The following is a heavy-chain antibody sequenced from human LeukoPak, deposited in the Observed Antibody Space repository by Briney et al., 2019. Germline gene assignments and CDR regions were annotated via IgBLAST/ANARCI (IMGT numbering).Heavy chain of an antibody. J-gene: IGHJ5*02. CDR3: ARSRGYCSSTSCYRYWFDP. CDR2: INPNSGGT. CDR1: GYTFTGYY. D-gene: IGHD2-2*02. Sequence: ASVKVSCKASGYTFTGYYMHWVRQAPGQGLEWMGWINPNSGGTNYAQKFQGRVTMTRDTSISTAYMELSRLRSDDTAVYYCARSRGYCSSTSCYRYWFDPWGQGTLVTVSS. V-gene: IGHV1-2*02.